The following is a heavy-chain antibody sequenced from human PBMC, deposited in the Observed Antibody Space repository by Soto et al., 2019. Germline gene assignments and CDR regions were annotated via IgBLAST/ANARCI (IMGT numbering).Heavy chain of an antibody. V-gene: IGHV1-69*13. Sequence: SVKVSCKASGGTFSSYRINWVRQAPGQGLEWVGGIVPIYRTADYAQKFQGRVTITADESARTSYMELRSLKSQDTAVYYCVRATYFSDSSGYTRCFDYCGQGTLVIVSS. CDR3: VRATYFSDSSGYTRCFDY. CDR2: IVPIYRTA. CDR1: GGTFSSYR. J-gene: IGHJ4*02. D-gene: IGHD3-22*01.